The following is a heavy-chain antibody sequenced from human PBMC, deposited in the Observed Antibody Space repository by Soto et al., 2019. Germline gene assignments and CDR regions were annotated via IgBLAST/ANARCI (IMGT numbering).Heavy chain of an antibody. V-gene: IGHV4-39*01. CDR2: IYYTGNT. D-gene: IGHD3-22*01. Sequence: PSETLSLTCTVSSGSIRSRNYYWGWIRQPPGKGLEWIGSIYYTGNTYYNPSLKSRVTISRDTSKNQFSLMLSSVTAADTAVYYCASSFYYDSSGSYYPLPPPFWGQGTLVTVSS. CDR3: ASSFYYDSSGSYYPLPPPF. J-gene: IGHJ4*02. CDR1: SGSIRSRNYY.